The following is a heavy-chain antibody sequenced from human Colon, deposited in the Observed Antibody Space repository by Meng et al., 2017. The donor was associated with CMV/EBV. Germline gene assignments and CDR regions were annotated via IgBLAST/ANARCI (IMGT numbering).Heavy chain of an antibody. D-gene: IGHD3-22*01. Sequence: SETLSLTCTVSGGSIGSDHWSWIRQPPGKGLEWIGYIYKIDSTNYNYNPSLKSRVTISVDKSKNQLSLRLNSVTAADSGVYFCARGSYYSGNYPRRQYFEYWGQGTQVTVSS. J-gene: IGHJ4*02. V-gene: IGHV4-59*01. CDR1: GGSIGSDH. CDR2: IYKIDSTNY. CDR3: ARGSYYSGNYPRRQYFEY.